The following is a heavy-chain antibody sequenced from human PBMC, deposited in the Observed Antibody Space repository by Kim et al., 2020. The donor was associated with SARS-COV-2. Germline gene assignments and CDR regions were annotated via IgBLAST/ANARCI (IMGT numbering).Heavy chain of an antibody. CDR1: GFTFSSYS. D-gene: IGHD3-16*01. J-gene: IGHJ6*02. CDR2: ISSTSSYI. Sequence: GGSLRLSCAASGFTFSSYSMNWVRQAPGKGLEWVSCISSTSSYIYYADSVKGRFTISRDNAKNSLYLQMNSLRAEDTAVYYCARDSHGGYYYYGMDVWGQGTTVTVSS. V-gene: IGHV3-21*01. CDR3: ARDSHGGYYYYGMDV.